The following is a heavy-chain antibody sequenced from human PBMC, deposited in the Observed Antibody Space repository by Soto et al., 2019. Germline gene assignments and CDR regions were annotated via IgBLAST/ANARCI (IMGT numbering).Heavy chain of an antibody. V-gene: IGHV3-7*01. CDR1: GFNLRGYW. CDR3: ARDVGFDYAH. CDR2: MNEDGSEI. J-gene: IGHJ4*02. D-gene: IGHD2-2*01. Sequence: EVQLVESGGALVQPGGSLRISCVVSGFNLRGYWMSWVRQAPGKGLEWVATMNEDGSEIYYVGSVKGRFAISRDNDENALHLQMIYVSAEDTGVYFCARDVGFDYAHWGQGTLVTVSS.